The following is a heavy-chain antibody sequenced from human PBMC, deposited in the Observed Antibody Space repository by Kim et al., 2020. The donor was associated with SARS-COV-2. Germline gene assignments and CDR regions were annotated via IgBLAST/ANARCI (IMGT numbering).Heavy chain of an antibody. J-gene: IGHJ1*01. V-gene: IGHV4-59*01. CDR3: AREQNGAHSYFQH. Sequence: SNPSLKSRVTISVDTSKNQFSLKLSSVTAADTAVYYCAREQNGAHSYFQHWGQGTLVTVSS. D-gene: IGHD4-17*01.